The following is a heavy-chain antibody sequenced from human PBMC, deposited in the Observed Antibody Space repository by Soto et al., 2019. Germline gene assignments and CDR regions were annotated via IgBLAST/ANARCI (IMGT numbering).Heavy chain of an antibody. CDR2: ISAYNGNT. J-gene: IGHJ3*02. CDR1: GYTFTSYG. Sequence: ASVKVSCKASGYTFTSYGISWVRQAPGQGLEWMGWISAYNGNTNYAQKLQGRVTMTTDTSTSTAYMELRSLRSDDTAVYYCASTYYDFLSGYFAGTGAFDIWGQGTMVTVSS. V-gene: IGHV1-18*01. D-gene: IGHD3-3*01. CDR3: ASTYYDFLSGYFAGTGAFDI.